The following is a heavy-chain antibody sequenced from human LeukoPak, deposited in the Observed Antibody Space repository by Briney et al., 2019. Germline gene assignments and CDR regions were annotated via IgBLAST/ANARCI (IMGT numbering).Heavy chain of an antibody. Sequence: PSETLSLTCAVYGGSFSGYYWSWIRQPPGKGLEWMGELNHSGSTNYNPSLKSRVTISVDTSKNQFSLKLSSVTAADTAVYYCASILRYFDWLPYYFDYWGQGTLVTVSS. J-gene: IGHJ4*02. V-gene: IGHV4-34*01. D-gene: IGHD3-9*01. CDR3: ASILRYFDWLPYYFDY. CDR2: LNHSGST. CDR1: GGSFSGYY.